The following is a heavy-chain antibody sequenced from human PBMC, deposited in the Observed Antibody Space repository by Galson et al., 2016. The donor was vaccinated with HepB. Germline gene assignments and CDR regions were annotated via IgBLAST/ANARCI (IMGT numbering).Heavy chain of an antibody. CDR1: GYTFTNYA. J-gene: IGHJ5*02. Sequence: SVKVSCKASGYTFTNYAMHWVRQAPGQNPEWMGWINAGNGNTKYSQKFQGRVTFTRDTSASTANMELTSLRSEDTAVYFCARGIVVPPSANWFDPWGQGTLVTVSS. CDR3: ARGIVVPPSANWFDP. CDR2: INAGNGNT. V-gene: IGHV1-3*01. D-gene: IGHD2-2*01.